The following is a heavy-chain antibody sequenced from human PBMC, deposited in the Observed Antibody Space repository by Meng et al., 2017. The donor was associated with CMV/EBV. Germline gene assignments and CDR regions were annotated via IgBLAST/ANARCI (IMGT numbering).Heavy chain of an antibody. J-gene: IGHJ6*02. D-gene: IGHD6-13*01. Sequence: GESLKISCAASGFTFSSYAMHWVRQAPGKGLEWVAVISYDGSNKYYADSVKGRFTISRDNSKNELYRQRNSLRAEDTAVYYCARDLRGGSWKGGMNVWGQGTTVTVSS. V-gene: IGHV3-30*04. CDR1: GFTFSSYA. CDR2: ISYDGSNK. CDR3: ARDLRGGSWKGGMNV.